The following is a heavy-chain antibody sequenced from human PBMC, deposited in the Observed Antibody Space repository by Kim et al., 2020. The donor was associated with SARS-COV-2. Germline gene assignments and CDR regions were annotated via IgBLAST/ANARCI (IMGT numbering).Heavy chain of an antibody. D-gene: IGHD3-22*01. CDR3: ARASITMIVVVIPLVDAFDI. V-gene: IGHV4-30-2*05. J-gene: IGHJ3*02. Sequence: RVTISVDTSKNQFSLKLSSVTAADTAVYYCARASITMIVVVIPLVDAFDIWGQGTMVTVSS.